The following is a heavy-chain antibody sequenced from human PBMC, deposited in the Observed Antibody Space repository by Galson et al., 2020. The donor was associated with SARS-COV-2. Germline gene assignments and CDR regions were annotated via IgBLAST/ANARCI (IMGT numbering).Heavy chain of an antibody. J-gene: IGHJ4*02. V-gene: IGHV4-59*01. D-gene: IGHD4-17*01. CDR3: ARWFTVTKGYQFDY. Sequence: ETSETLYLTCTVPGGSISSYYWSWIRKPPGKGLEWIGSIYYSGSTNYNPALKSRVTISVDASRKQFSLKLSSVTAADTAVYYCARWFTVTKGYQFDYWGQGTLVTVSS. CDR1: GGSISSYY. CDR2: IYYSGST.